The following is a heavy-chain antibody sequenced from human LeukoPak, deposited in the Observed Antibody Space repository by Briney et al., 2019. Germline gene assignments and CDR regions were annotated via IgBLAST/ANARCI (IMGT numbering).Heavy chain of an antibody. CDR1: GYTFTGYY. J-gene: IGHJ4*02. D-gene: IGHD5-12*01. Sequence: ASVKVSCKASGYTFTGYYMHWVRQAPGQGLEWMGWINPNSGDTNYAQKFQGRVTMTRDTSISTAYMELSRLRSDDTAVYYCARGGYSGYGIDYWGQGTLVTVSS. CDR3: ARGGYSGYGIDY. CDR2: INPNSGDT. V-gene: IGHV1-2*02.